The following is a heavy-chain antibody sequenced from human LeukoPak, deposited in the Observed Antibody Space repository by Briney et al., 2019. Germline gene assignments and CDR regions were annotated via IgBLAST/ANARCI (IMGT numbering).Heavy chain of an antibody. CDR1: GGSISSSSYY. D-gene: IGHD6-19*01. CDR2: IYTSGST. CDR3: ARDRSPGYSSGWYRGFDP. V-gene: IGHV4-61*02. Sequence: SETLSLTCTVSGGSISSSSYYWSWIRQPAGKGLEWIGRIYTSGSTNYNPSLKSRVTMSVDTSKNQFSLKLSSVTAADTAVYYCARDRSPGYSSGWYRGFDPWGQGTLVTVSS. J-gene: IGHJ5*02.